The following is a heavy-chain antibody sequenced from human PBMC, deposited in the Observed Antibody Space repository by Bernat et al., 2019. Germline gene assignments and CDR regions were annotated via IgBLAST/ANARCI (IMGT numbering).Heavy chain of an antibody. CDR3: AREYYDILTGRPGGDRYGMDV. J-gene: IGHJ6*02. CDR2: INPSGGST. Sequence: QVQLVQSGAEVKKPGASVKVSCKASGYTFTSYYMHWVRQAPGQGLEWMGIINPSGGSTSYAQKFQGRVTMTRDTSTSTVYMELSSLRSEDTAVYYCAREYYDILTGRPGGDRYGMDVWGQGTTVTVSS. CDR1: GYTFTSYY. D-gene: IGHD3-9*01. V-gene: IGHV1-46*01.